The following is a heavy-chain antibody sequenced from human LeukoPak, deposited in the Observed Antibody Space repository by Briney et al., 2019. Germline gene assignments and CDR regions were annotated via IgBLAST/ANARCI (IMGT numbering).Heavy chain of an antibody. J-gene: IGHJ4*02. CDR2: MNPNSGNT. V-gene: IGHV1-8*01. CDR1: GYTFTSYD. Sequence: ASVKVSCKASGYTFTSYDINWVRQAPGQGLEWMGWMNPNSGNTGYAQKFQGRVTMTRNTSISTAYMELSSLRSEDTAVYYCARHYYDSSGYYYVGAFDYWGQGTLVTVSS. D-gene: IGHD3-22*01. CDR3: ARHYYDSSGYYYVGAFDY.